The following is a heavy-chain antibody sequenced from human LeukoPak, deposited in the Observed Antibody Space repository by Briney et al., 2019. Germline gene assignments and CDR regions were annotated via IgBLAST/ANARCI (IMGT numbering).Heavy chain of an antibody. Sequence: SETLSLTCTVSGGSISSYYWSWVRHPPGKGLEWIGYIYYSGSTNYNPSLKSRVTISVDTSKNQFSLKLSSVTAADTAVYYCARGSYYYMDVWGKGTTVTVSS. CDR1: GGSISSYY. CDR2: IYYSGST. J-gene: IGHJ6*03. CDR3: ARGSYYYMDV. V-gene: IGHV4-59*01.